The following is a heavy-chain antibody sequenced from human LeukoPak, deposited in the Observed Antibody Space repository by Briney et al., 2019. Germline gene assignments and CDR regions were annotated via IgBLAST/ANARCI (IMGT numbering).Heavy chain of an antibody. D-gene: IGHD3-10*01. V-gene: IGHV4-34*01. J-gene: IGHJ6*04. CDR1: GVSFSGYY. Sequence: SETLSLTCAVSGVSFSGYYWSWIRQPPGKGLEWIGEINHSGSTNYNPSLKSRVTISVDTSKNQFSLKLSSVTAADTAVYYCARDRVRGVIKSYYYGMDVWGEATKVSVSS. CDR3: ARDRVRGVIKSYYYGMDV. CDR2: INHSGST.